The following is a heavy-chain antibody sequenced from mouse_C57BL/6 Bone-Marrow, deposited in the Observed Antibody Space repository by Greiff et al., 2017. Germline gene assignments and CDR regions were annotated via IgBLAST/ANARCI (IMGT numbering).Heavy chain of an antibody. CDR2: IYPGGGST. J-gene: IGHJ1*03. Sequence: VQLQQPGAELVKPGASVKMSCKASGYTFTSYWITWVKQRPGKGLEWIGDIYPGGGSTNNNEKFKSKATLTVDTSSSTAYMQLSSLTSEDSAVYYCARPYYSNYWYFDVWGTGTTVTVSS. CDR3: ARPYYSNYWYFDV. V-gene: IGHV1-55*01. D-gene: IGHD2-5*01. CDR1: GYTFTSYW.